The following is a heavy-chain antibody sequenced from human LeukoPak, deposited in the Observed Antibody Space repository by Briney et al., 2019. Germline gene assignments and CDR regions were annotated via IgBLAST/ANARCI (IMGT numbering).Heavy chain of an antibody. D-gene: IGHD2-15*01. J-gene: IGHJ4*02. Sequence: PSETLSLTCAVYGGSFSGYYWSWIRQPPGKGLEWIGEINHSGSTNYNPSLKSRVTISVDTSKNQFSLKLSSVTAADTAVYYCARHLLAYGYCSGGSCPYYFDYWGQGTLVTVSS. CDR2: INHSGST. CDR1: GGSFSGYY. V-gene: IGHV4-34*01. CDR3: ARHLLAYGYCSGGSCPYYFDY.